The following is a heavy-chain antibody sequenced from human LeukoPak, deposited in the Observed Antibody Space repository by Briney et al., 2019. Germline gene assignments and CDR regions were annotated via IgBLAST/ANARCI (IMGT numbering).Heavy chain of an antibody. CDR2: INWNGGST. D-gene: IGHD4-17*01. J-gene: IGHJ5*02. CDR3: ARRWDYGDPNWFDP. CDR1: GFTFDDYG. V-gene: IGHV3-20*04. Sequence: PGGSLRLSCAASGFTFDDYGMSWVRQAPGKGLEWVSGINWNGGSTGYADSVKGRFTISRDNAKNSLYLQMNSLRAEDTALYYCARRWDYGDPNWFDPWGQGTLVTVSS.